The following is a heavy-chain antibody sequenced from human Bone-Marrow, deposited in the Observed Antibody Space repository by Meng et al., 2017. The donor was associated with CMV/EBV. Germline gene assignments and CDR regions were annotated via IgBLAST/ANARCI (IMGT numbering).Heavy chain of an antibody. CDR3: ARFVAYYYDSSGRYAFDI. CDR2: IYHSGST. V-gene: IGHV4-38-2*02. J-gene: IGHJ3*02. Sequence: SETLSLTCIVYGYSISSGYYWGWIRQPPGKGLEWIGSIYHSGSTYYNPSLKSRVTISVDTSKNQSSLKLSSVTAADTAVYYCARFVAYYYDSSGRYAFDIWGQGTMVTVSS. CDR1: GYSISSGYY. D-gene: IGHD3-22*01.